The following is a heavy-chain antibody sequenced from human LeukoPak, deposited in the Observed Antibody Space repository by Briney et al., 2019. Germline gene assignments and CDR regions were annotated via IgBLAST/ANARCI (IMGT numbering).Heavy chain of an antibody. CDR3: ARVRRLFKNGYNQFDY. V-gene: IGHV3-7*01. CDR2: IKEDGSEK. J-gene: IGHJ4*02. D-gene: IGHD5-24*01. CDR1: GFTFSSYW. Sequence: GGSLRLSCAASGFTFSSYWMSWVRQAPGKGLVWVANIKEDGSEKYYVDSVKGRFTISRDNAKNPLYLQMNNLRAEDTAVYYCARVRRLFKNGYNQFDYWGQGTLVTVSS.